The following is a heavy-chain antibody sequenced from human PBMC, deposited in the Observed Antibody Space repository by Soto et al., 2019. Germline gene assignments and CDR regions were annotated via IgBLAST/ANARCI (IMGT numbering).Heavy chain of an antibody. Sequence: QVQLQESGPGLVKPSQTLSLTCTVSGGSISSGGYYWSWIRQHPGKGLEWNGYIYYSGSTYYNPSLKSRVTISVDTSKNQFSLKLSSVTAADTAVYYCARDVDCSSTSCDYYYYGMDVWGQGTTVTVSS. CDR3: ARDVDCSSTSCDYYYYGMDV. J-gene: IGHJ6*02. CDR2: IYYSGST. V-gene: IGHV4-31*03. D-gene: IGHD2-2*01. CDR1: GGSISSGGYY.